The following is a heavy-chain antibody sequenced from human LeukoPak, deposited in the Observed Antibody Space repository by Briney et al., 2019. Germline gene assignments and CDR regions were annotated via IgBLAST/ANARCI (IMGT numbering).Heavy chain of an antibody. V-gene: IGHV3-23*01. CDR3: AKDRGYYVDTGTINF. CDR2: VGGGGQRT. D-gene: IGHD2-15*01. J-gene: IGHJ4*02. Sequence: GGSLRLSCAASGFPFSRDWMTWVRQAPGMGLEWVSGVGGGGQRTHYADSVKGRFTISRDNSKNTLYLQMNSLRAEDTAVYYCAKDRGYYVDTGTINFWGQGTLVTVSS. CDR1: GFPFSRDW.